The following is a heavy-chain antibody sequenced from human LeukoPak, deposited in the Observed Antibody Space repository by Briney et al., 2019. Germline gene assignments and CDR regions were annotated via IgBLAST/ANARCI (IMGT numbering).Heavy chain of an antibody. J-gene: IGHJ6*02. CDR1: GYTFTSYY. CDR3: ARSRYGDLPV. CDR2: INPSGGST. V-gene: IGHV1-46*01. D-gene: IGHD4-17*01. Sequence: ASVKVSCKASGYTFTSYYMHWVRQAPGQGLEWMGIINPSGGSTSYAQKFQGRITMTRDTSTSKVYMELSSLRSEDTAVYYCARSRYGDLPVWGQGTTVTVSS.